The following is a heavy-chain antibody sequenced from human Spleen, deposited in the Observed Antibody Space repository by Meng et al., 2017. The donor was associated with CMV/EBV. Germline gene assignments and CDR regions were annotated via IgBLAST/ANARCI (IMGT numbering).Heavy chain of an antibody. V-gene: IGHV4-34*01. CDR1: GGSFSGYY. D-gene: IGHD6-13*01. J-gene: IGHJ4*02. CDR2: INHSGST. CDR3: ARSFGSSWYLGL. Sequence: GSLRLSCAVYGGSFSGYYWSWIRQPPGKGLEWIGEINHSGSTNYNPSLKSRVTISVDTSKNQFSLKVSSVTAADTAVYYCARSFGSSWYLGLWGQGTLVTVSS.